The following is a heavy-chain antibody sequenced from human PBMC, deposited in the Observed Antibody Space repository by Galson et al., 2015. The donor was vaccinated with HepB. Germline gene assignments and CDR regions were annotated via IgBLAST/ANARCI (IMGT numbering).Heavy chain of an antibody. CDR3: ARDLPSTRITGTHTYNWFDP. CDR2: MNPNSGNT. Sequence: SVKVSCKASGYTFTSYDINWVRQATGQGLEWMGWMNPNSGNTGYAQKFQGRVTMTRNTSISTAYMELSSLRSEDTAVYYCARDLPSTRITGTHTYNWFDPWGQGTLVTVSS. J-gene: IGHJ5*02. D-gene: IGHD1-7*01. CDR1: GYTFTSYD. V-gene: IGHV1-8*01.